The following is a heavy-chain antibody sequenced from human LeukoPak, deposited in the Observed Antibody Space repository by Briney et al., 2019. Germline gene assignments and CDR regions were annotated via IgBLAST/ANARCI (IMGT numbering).Heavy chain of an antibody. J-gene: IGHJ4*02. CDR3: AGGTDRTFDY. V-gene: IGHV3-23*01. CDR2: ISGSGGRT. CDR1: GFTFSSYV. Sequence: HTGGSLRLSCAASGFTFSSYVTRWVRQAPGKGLEWVSSISGSGGRTYYADSVKGRFTISRDISKNTLYLQMNSLRAEDTAVYYCAGGTDRTFDYWGQGTLVTVSS.